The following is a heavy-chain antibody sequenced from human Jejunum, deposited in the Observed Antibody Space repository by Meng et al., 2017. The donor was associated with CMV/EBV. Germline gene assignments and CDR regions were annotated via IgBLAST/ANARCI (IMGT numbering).Heavy chain of an antibody. J-gene: IGHJ4*02. Sequence: VVLVESGGYLVKPGRSLRLSCVSSGFTFRNAWMSWVRQAPGKGLEWVGRIKSKNDGGTTDYAAPVTGRFTISRDDSKNTLYLQMNTLKTEDTALYYCTTDIEDDSRDYWGQGTLVTVSS. CDR1: GFTFRNAW. CDR3: TTDIEDDSRDY. D-gene: IGHD3-22*01. CDR2: IKSKNDGGTT. V-gene: IGHV3-15*01.